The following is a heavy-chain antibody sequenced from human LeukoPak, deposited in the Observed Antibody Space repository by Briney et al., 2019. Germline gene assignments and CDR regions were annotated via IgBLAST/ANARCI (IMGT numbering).Heavy chain of an antibody. CDR1: GFTFRSYG. CDR2: IKQDGSEK. Sequence: GGSLRLSCAASGFTFRSYGMHWVRQAPGKGLEWVANIKQDGSEKYYVDSVKGRFTISRDNAKNSLYLQMNSLRAEDTAVYYCAIKGSSGWPYYFDYWGQGTLVTVSS. D-gene: IGHD6-19*01. V-gene: IGHV3-7*03. J-gene: IGHJ4*02. CDR3: AIKGSSGWPYYFDY.